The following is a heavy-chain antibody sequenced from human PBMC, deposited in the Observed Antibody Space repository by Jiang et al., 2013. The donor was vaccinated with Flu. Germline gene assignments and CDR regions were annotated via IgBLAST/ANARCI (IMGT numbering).Heavy chain of an antibody. CDR2: LYQWEH. D-gene: IGHD3-22*01. CDR3: AREVPYYYDSSGYYSNYYYYYMDV. V-gene: IGHV4-4*07. J-gene: IGHJ6*03. Sequence: KGLEWDWAYLYQWEHQLQPSLKSRVTMSVDTSKNQFSLKLSSVTAADTAVYYCAREVPYYYDSSGYYSNYYYYYMDVWGKGTTVTVSS.